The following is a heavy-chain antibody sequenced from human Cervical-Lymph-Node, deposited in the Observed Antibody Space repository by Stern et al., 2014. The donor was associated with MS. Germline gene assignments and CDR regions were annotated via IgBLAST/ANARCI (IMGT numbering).Heavy chain of an antibody. V-gene: IGHV5-51*01. Sequence: EVQLLRSGPEVKKPGFSLKISCTLSGYSFTIYYIAWLRQLPRKGLEWMGVIDPYDCDATNSPSFQCQVTISADKSISTAYLQWSNLRASDSAMYYCARHVQGFDYWGQGTLVTVSS. CDR3: ARHVQGFDY. CDR1: GYSFTIYY. J-gene: IGHJ4*02. CDR2: IDPYDCDA.